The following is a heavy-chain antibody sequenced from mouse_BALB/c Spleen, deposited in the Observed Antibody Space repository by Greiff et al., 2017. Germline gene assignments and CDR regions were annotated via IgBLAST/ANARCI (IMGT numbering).Heavy chain of an antibody. CDR3: AREGNYSYWYFDV. Sequence: EVMLVESGGGLVKPGGSLKLSCAASGFTFSSYAMSWVRQTPEKRLEWVASISSGGSTYYPDSVKGRFTISRDNARNILYLQMSSLRSEDTAMYYCAREGNYSYWYFDVWGAGTTVTVSS. CDR1: GFTFSSYA. J-gene: IGHJ1*01. D-gene: IGHD2-1*01. V-gene: IGHV5-6-5*01. CDR2: ISSGGST.